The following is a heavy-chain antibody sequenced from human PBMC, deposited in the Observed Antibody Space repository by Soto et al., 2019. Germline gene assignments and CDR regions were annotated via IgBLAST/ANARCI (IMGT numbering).Heavy chain of an antibody. CDR1: GFTFSNRG. CDR3: ASDNYPAARHSSSWFDGMDV. V-gene: IGHV3-48*01. J-gene: IGHJ6*02. D-gene: IGHD2-2*01. CDR2: ISKTSSAI. Sequence: EVQLVESGGGLAQPGGSLRLSCGASGFTFSNRGMHWVRQAPGKGLEWVSFISKTSSAIYYADSVQGRFTISRDNAKNSLYLQMNSLRVEDTGVYFCASDNYPAARHSSSWFDGMDVWGQGATVTVSS.